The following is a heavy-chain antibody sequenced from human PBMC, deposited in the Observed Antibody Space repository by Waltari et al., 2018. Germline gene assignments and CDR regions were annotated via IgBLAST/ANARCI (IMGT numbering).Heavy chain of an antibody. CDR1: GYTFTEYY. J-gene: IGHJ1*01. Sequence: EVHLVQSGAEVKRPGATVTISCKASGYTFTEYYLHWVRQAPGKGREWMGHVDPEDGETEISDKFQGRVAMTADTSTETAYIEVRSLTSDDMAVYYCATKMSDQWLREWGQGTLVTVSS. CDR2: VDPEDGET. D-gene: IGHD6-19*01. CDR3: ATKMSDQWLRE. V-gene: IGHV1-69-2*01.